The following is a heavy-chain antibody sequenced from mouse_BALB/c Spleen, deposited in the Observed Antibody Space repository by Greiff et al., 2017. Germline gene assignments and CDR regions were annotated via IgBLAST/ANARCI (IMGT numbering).Heavy chain of an antibody. CDR3: ARSDYYRYGAGGFDY. D-gene: IGHD2-14*01. J-gene: IGHJ2*01. V-gene: IGHV5-17*02. Sequence: EVKLVESGGGLVQPGGSRKLSCAASGFTFSSFGMHWVRQAPEKGLEWVAYISSGSSTIYYADTVKGRYTISRDNAKNTLFLQMTSLRSEDTAMYYWARSDYYRYGAGGFDYWGQGTTLTVSS. CDR1: GFTFSSFG. CDR2: ISSGSSTI.